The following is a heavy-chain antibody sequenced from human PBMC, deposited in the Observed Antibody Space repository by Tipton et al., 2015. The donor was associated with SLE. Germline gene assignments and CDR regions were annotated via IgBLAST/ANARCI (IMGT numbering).Heavy chain of an antibody. D-gene: IGHD1-26*01. CDR3: ARDYSGSYYPCFDY. J-gene: IGHJ4*02. CDR1: GFIFSDYS. CDR2: ISSSSSYI. V-gene: IGHV3-21*01. Sequence: SLRLSCAASGFIFSDYSMNWVRQAPGKGLEWVSSISSSSSYIYYADSVKGRFTISRDNAKNSLYLQMNSLRAEDTAVYYCARDYSGSYYPCFDYWGQGTLVTVSS.